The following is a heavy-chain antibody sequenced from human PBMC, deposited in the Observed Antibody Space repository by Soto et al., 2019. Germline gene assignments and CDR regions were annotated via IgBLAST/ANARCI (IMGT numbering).Heavy chain of an antibody. CDR3: ARVGVQSGYYDSSGYYYVFDY. CDR1: GVSISSGDYY. Sequence: SETLSLTCVVSGVSISSGDYYWTWIRQPPGKGLEWIGYISYGGSTYYSPSLKSRVTISVDTSKNQFSLKLRSVTATDTAVYFCARVGVQSGYYDSSGYYYVFDYWGQGTLVTVSS. CDR2: ISYGGST. J-gene: IGHJ4*02. V-gene: IGHV4-30-4*01. D-gene: IGHD3-22*01.